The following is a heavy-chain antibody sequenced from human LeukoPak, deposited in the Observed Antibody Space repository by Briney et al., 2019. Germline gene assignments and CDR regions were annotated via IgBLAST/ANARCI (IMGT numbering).Heavy chain of an antibody. CDR1: GFTFSSYA. Sequence: GGSLRLSCAASGFTFSSYAMSWVRQAPGKGLEWVSAISGSGGSTYYADSVKGRFTISRDNSKNTLYLQMNSLRAEDTAVYYCARDDPRPQGFGVVIPGYFDYWGQGTLVTVSS. D-gene: IGHD3-3*01. CDR3: ARDDPRPQGFGVVIPGYFDY. CDR2: ISGSGGST. J-gene: IGHJ4*02. V-gene: IGHV3-23*01.